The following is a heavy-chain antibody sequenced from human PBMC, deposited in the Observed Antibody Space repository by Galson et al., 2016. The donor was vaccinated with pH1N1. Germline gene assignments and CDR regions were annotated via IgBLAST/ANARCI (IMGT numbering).Heavy chain of an antibody. CDR1: ADTFNRYG. J-gene: IGHJ6*02. CDR2: INTRNGHT. Sequence: SVKVSCKASADTFNRYGITWVLQAPGQGLQWMGWINTRNGHTRISQKFQGRVTMTTDTTTRTVYMDLGSLKSDDTGVYYCARGRGDLAGYYYGLDVWGQGTTVTVSS. V-gene: IGHV1-18*01. CDR3: ARGRGDLAGYYYGLDV.